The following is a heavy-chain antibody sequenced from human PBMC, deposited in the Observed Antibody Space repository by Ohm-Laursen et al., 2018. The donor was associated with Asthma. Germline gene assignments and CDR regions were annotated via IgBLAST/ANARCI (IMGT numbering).Heavy chain of an antibody. CDR3: ARVNDFWSGYYDYFDY. V-gene: IGHV3-21*04. CDR2: ISTASTFI. D-gene: IGHD3-3*01. CDR1: GYTFSRYS. J-gene: IGHJ4*02. Sequence: SLRLSCAASGYTFSRYSIHWVRQVPGKGLEWVASISTASTFIYYADSVRGRFTTSRDNAKNSVYLQMNSLRAEDTAVYYCARVNDFWSGYYDYFDYWGQGTLVTVSS.